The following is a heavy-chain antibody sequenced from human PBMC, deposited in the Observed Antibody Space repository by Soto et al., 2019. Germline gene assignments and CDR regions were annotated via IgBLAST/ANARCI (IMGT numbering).Heavy chain of an antibody. Sequence: SETLSLTCAVYDGSFSGYYWSWIRQPPGKGLEWIGEINHSGSTNYNPSLKSRVTISVDTSKNQFSLKLSSVTAADTAVYYCARGEYNWNHITPYYFDYWGQGTLLTVSS. CDR1: DGSFSGYY. CDR3: ARGEYNWNHITPYYFDY. CDR2: INHSGST. V-gene: IGHV4-34*01. D-gene: IGHD1-20*01. J-gene: IGHJ4*02.